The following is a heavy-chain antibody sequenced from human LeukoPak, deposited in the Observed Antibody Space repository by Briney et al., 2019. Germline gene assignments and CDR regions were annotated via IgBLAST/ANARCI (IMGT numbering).Heavy chain of an antibody. D-gene: IGHD3-22*01. J-gene: IGHJ4*02. V-gene: IGHV3-30*02. CDR2: ISYDGSNK. CDR3: AKGAYYYDSGAQYYFDY. Sequence: GGSLRFFCAASGFTFSSYGMHWVRQAPGKGLEWVAFISYDGSNKYYADSVKGRFTISRDNSKNTLYVQMNSLRADDTAVYYCAKGAYYYDSGAQYYFDYWGQGTLVTVSS. CDR1: GFTFSSYG.